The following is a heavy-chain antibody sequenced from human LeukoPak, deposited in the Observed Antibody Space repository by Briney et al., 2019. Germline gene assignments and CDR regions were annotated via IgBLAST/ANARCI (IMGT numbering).Heavy chain of an antibody. Sequence: ASVKVSCKASGYTFTSYGISWVRQAPGQGLEWMGWISAYNGNTNYAQKLQGRVTMTTDTSTSTAYMELRSLRSDDTAVYYCASEHIEHHAFDYWGQGTLVTVSS. CDR1: GYTFTSYG. V-gene: IGHV1-18*01. CDR3: ASEHIEHHAFDY. CDR2: ISAYNGNT. J-gene: IGHJ4*02. D-gene: IGHD1-14*01.